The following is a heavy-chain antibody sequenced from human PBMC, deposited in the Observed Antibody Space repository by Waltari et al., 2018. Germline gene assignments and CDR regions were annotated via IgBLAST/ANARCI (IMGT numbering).Heavy chain of an antibody. V-gene: IGHV4-39*01. CDR1: GCPITTSRHY. D-gene: IGHD5-12*01. Sequence: QLQLQESGPGLVKPSETLSLTCSVSGCPITTSRHYWGWIRQPPGQGLEWIGTISYNGATYTSPSLKSRVTMSRDTSKNQLSLTLDSMTAADTAVYYCATYIGASVGTAAFDVWGQGTMVTVSS. J-gene: IGHJ3*01. CDR2: ISYNGAT. CDR3: ATYIGASVGTAAFDV.